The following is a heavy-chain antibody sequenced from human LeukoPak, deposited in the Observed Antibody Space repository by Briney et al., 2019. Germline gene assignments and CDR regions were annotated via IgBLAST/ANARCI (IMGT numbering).Heavy chain of an antibody. CDR2: ISSSGSTI. V-gene: IGHV3-48*03. Sequence: GGSLRLSCAASGFTFSSYEMNWVRQAPGKGLEWVSYISSSGSTIYYADSVKGRFTISRDSSKNTLYLQMNNLRAEDTAVYYCARVVRMAAGMNYYLDYWGQGTLVTVSS. CDR1: GFTFSSYE. CDR3: ARVVRMAAGMNYYLDY. J-gene: IGHJ4*02. D-gene: IGHD6-13*01.